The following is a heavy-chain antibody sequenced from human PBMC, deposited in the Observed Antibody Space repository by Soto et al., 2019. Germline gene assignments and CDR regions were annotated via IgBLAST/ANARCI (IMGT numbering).Heavy chain of an antibody. J-gene: IGHJ5*02. CDR1: GFTFSTYW. CDR2: INSDASHT. D-gene: IGHD2-2*01. CDR3: VRDGPCITTSCYRTWLDT. V-gene: IGHV3-74*01. Sequence: GGSLRLSCAASGFTFSTYWMHWIRQVPGKGLEWVSRINSDASHTYYADSVKGRFTISRDNAKNTLHLEMNSLRAEDTAVYYCVRDGPCITTSCYRTWLDTWGQGTLVTVSS.